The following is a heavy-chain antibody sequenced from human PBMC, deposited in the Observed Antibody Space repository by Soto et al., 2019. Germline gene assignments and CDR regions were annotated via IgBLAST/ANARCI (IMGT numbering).Heavy chain of an antibody. Sequence: PSETLPLTCTVSGGSISSYYWSWIRQPPGKGLEWIGYIYYSGSTNYNPSLKSRVTISVDTSKNQFSLKLSSVTAADTAVYYCARVREGQMATLYYFDYWGQGTLVTVS. V-gene: IGHV4-59*01. J-gene: IGHJ4*02. CDR1: GGSISSYY. CDR2: IYYSGST. D-gene: IGHD5-12*01. CDR3: ARVREGQMATLYYFDY.